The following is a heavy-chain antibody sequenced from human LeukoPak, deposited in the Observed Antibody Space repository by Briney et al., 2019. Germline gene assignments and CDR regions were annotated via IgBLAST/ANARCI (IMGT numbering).Heavy chain of an antibody. CDR1: GFTFSSYS. Sequence: GGSLTLSCAASGFTFSSYSMNWVRQAPGKGLEWVSYISSSSSTIYYADSVKGRFTISRDNAKNSLYLQMNSLRAEDTAVYYCARDSAYYYDSSGSDYWGQGTLVTVSS. CDR2: ISSSSSTI. D-gene: IGHD3-22*01. J-gene: IGHJ4*02. CDR3: ARDSAYYYDSSGSDY. V-gene: IGHV3-48*01.